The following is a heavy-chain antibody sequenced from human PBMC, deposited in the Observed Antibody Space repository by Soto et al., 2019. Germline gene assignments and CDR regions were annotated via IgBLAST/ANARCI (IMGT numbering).Heavy chain of an antibody. CDR2: ISYDGSNK. V-gene: IGHV3-30*18. D-gene: IGHD3-22*01. J-gene: IGHJ4*02. Sequence: QVQLVESGGGVVQPGRSLRLSCAASGFTFSSYGMHWVRQAPGKGLEGVAVISYDGSNKYYADSVKGRFTISRDNSKNTLYLQMNSLRAEYTAVYYCAKDVDDSSGYYYVGLYYFDYWGQGTLVTVSS. CDR3: AKDVDDSSGYYYVGLYYFDY. CDR1: GFTFSSYG.